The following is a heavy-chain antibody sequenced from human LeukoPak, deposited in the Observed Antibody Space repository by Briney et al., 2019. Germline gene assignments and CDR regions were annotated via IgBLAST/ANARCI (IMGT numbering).Heavy chain of an antibody. V-gene: IGHV5-51*01. Sequence: GESLKISCKGSGYSFTSYWIGWVRQMPGKGLEWMGIIYPGDSDTRYSPSFQGQVTISADKSISTAYLQWSSLKASDTAMYYCARQVVPAALPPGAFDTWGQGTMVTVSS. CDR2: IYPGDSDT. CDR3: ARQVVPAALPPGAFDT. CDR1: GYSFTSYW. J-gene: IGHJ3*02. D-gene: IGHD2-2*01.